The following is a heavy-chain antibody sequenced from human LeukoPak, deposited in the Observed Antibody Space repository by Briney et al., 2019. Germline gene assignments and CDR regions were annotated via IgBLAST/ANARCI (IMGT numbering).Heavy chain of an antibody. J-gene: IGHJ5*02. CDR2: FDPEDGET. V-gene: IGHV1-24*01. Sequence: APVKVSCKVSGYTLTELSMHWVRQAPGKGLEWMGGFDPEDGETIYAQKFQGRVTMTEDASTDTAYMELSSLRSEDTAVYYCATTESIAALDPWGQGTLVTVSS. CDR1: GYTLTELS. CDR3: ATTESIAALDP. D-gene: IGHD6-6*01.